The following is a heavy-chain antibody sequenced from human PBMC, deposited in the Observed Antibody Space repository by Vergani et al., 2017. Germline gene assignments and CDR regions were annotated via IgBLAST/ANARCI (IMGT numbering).Heavy chain of an antibody. CDR2: INPNSGGT. V-gene: IGHV1-2*02. Sequence: QVQLVQSGAEVKKPGASVKVSCKASGYTFTGYYMHWVRQAPGQGLEWMGWINPNSGGTNYAQKFQGRVTMTRDTSISTAYMELSRLRSDDTAVYYCATQLYDYVWGSYRLDAFDIWGQGTMVTVSS. CDR1: GYTFTGYY. D-gene: IGHD3-16*02. CDR3: ATQLYDYVWGSYRLDAFDI. J-gene: IGHJ3*02.